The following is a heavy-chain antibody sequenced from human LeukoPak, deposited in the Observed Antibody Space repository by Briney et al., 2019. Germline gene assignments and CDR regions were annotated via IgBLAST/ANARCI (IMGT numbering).Heavy chain of an antibody. CDR2: INHSGYT. Sequence: SETLSLTCAVYGESSFSSYYWSWIRQTPGGALEWIGEINHSGYTNYNPSLESRVTLSIDTSKNQFSLRVTSVTAADTAVYYCSRQVVGNDYWGQGTLVTVSS. D-gene: IGHD3-22*01. J-gene: IGHJ4*02. V-gene: IGHV4-34*01. CDR3: SRQVVGNDY. CDR1: GESSFSSYY.